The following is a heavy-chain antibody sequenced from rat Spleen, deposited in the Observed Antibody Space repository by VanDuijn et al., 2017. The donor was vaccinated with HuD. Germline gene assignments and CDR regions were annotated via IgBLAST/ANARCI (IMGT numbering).Heavy chain of an antibody. D-gene: IGHD1-1*01. Sequence: EVQPVESDGGLVQPGRSLKLSCTASGFTFSDYYMAWVRQAPTKGLEWVATISYDGRSTYYLDSVKGRFTISRDNAESTLYLQMNSLRSEDTATYECARVNTMVNVMDAWGQGASGTVSS. V-gene: IGHV5-29*01. CDR2: ISYDGRST. J-gene: IGHJ4*01. CDR1: GFTFSDYY. CDR3: ARVNTMVNVMDA.